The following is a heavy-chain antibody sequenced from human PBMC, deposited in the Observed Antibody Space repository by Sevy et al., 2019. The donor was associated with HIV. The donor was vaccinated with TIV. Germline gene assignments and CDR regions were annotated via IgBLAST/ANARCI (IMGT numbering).Heavy chain of an antibody. J-gene: IGHJ3*01. D-gene: IGHD1-26*01. V-gene: IGHV3-23*01. Sequence: GGSLRLSCAASGSAFNSHAITWVRQSPGKGLEWVSIISGSGLNTFYADSVKGRSTISRVKSKNTVYLQLESLRGEDTAVYYCAKDLGIVGPIRPGAFDVWGQGTAVTVSS. CDR1: GSAFNSHA. CDR3: AKDLGIVGPIRPGAFDV. CDR2: ISGSGLNT.